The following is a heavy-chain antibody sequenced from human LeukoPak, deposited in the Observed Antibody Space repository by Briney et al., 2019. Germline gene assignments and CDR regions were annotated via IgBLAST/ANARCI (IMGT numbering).Heavy chain of an antibody. J-gene: IGHJ6*04. Sequence: KTGGSLRLSCAASGFTFSSYSMNWVRQAPGKGLEWVSSISSSSSYIYYADSVKGRFTTSRDNAKNSLYLQMNSLRAEDTAVYYCAELGITMIGGVWGKGTTVTISS. CDR2: ISSSSSYI. CDR1: GFTFSSYS. D-gene: IGHD3-10*02. CDR3: AELGITMIGGV. V-gene: IGHV3-21*01.